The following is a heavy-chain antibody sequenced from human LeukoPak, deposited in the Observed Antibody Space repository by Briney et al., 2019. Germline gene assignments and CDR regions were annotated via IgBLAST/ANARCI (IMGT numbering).Heavy chain of an antibody. CDR3: ARDWSDIVVVPAAIPAGSVDY. J-gene: IGHJ4*02. Sequence: PGGSQRLSCAASGFTFSSYWMSWVRQAPGKGLEWVANIKQDGSEKYYVDSVKGRFTISRDNAKNSLYLQMNSLRAEDTAVYYCARDWSDIVVVPAAIPAGSVDYWGQGTLVTVSS. D-gene: IGHD2-2*01. V-gene: IGHV3-7*01. CDR1: GFTFSSYW. CDR2: IKQDGSEK.